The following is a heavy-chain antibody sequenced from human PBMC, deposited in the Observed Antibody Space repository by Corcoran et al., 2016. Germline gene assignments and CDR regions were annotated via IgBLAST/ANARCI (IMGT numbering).Heavy chain of an antibody. CDR3: TRGGSGSYYYYDGMDV. J-gene: IGHJ6*02. D-gene: IGHD1-26*01. CDR2: IRSKANSYAT. CDR1: GFTFSGSA. V-gene: IGHV3-73*02. Sequence: EVQLVESGGGLVQPGGSLKLSCAASGFTFSGSAMHWVRQASGKGLEWVGRIRSKANSYATAYAASVKGRFTLSRDESKNTAYLQMNSLKTEETAVDDCTRGGSGSYYYYDGMDVWGQGTTVTVSS.